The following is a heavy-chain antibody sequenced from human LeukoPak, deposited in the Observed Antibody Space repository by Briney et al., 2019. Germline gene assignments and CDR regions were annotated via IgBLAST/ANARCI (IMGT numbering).Heavy chain of an antibody. CDR1: GYTFTGHY. CDR2: INPNSGGT. V-gene: IGHV1-2*02. D-gene: IGHD2-15*01. J-gene: IGHJ4*02. Sequence: GASVTVSCKASGYTFTGHYIHWVRQAPGQGLEWMGWINPNSGGTNYAQKFQGRVTMTRDTSISTAYMELSRLTSDDTAVYYCAREGVAAYQYYFDYWGQGTLVTVSS. CDR3: AREGVAAYQYYFDY.